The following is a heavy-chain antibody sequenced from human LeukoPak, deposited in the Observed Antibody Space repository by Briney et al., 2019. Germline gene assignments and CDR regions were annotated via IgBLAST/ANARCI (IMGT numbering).Heavy chain of an antibody. J-gene: IGHJ6*02. CDR2: IYNGGST. CDR3: ARERGYGMDV. V-gene: IGHV3-53*01. CDR1: GFTVSSNH. D-gene: IGHD3-10*01. Sequence: GGSLRLSCAASGFTVSSNHMSWVRQAPGKGLEWVSLIYNGGSTYYADFVKGRFTISRDNSKNTLYLQMNSLRAEDTAVYYCARERGYGMDVWGQGTTVTVSS.